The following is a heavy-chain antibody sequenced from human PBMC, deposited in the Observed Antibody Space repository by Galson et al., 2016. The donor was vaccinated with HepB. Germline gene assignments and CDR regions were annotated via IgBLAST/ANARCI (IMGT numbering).Heavy chain of an antibody. D-gene: IGHD6-13*01. CDR3: ARSSSWYPYFFDY. CDR2: IKEDGSST. J-gene: IGHJ4*02. Sequence: SLRLSCAASGFTFSSYWMTWVRQAPGKGPEWVAHIKEDGSSTTYADSVTGRFTISRDNAKNTLFLQINSLKAEDTAVYYCARSSSWYPYFFDYWGQGTLVTVSS. V-gene: IGHV3-7*01. CDR1: GFTFSSYW.